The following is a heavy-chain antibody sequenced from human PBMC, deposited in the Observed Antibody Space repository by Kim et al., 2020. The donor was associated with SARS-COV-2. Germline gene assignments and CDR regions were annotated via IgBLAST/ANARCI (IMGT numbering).Heavy chain of an antibody. V-gene: IGHV3-30*09. Sequence: AKSLKCRFAISRHNTKTTLYLQMNSLRAEDTAVYYCAEAVENLHDYTDYWGQGTLVTVSS. CDR3: AEAVENLHDYTDY. J-gene: IGHJ4*02. D-gene: IGHD4-4*01.